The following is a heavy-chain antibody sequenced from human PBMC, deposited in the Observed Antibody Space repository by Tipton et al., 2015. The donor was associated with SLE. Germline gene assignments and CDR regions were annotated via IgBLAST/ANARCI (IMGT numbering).Heavy chain of an antibody. V-gene: IGHV4-61*05. CDR1: GGSISSSSSYY. J-gene: IGHJ3*02. D-gene: IGHD2-21*02. Sequence: GLVKPSETLSLTCAVYGGSISSSSSYYWAWIRQPPGKGLEWIGYIYYNGSTSYNPSLKSRVTISVDTSKNQFSLKLSSVTAADTAVYYCARAQTDDAFDIWGQGTMVTVSP. CDR2: IYYNGST. CDR3: ARAQTDDAFDI.